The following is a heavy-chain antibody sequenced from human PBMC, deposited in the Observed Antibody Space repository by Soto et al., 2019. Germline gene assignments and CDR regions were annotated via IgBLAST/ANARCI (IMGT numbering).Heavy chain of an antibody. CDR1: GFTLSDHY. D-gene: IGHD3-10*01. Sequence: EVQLVESEGGLVQPGGSLRLSCAASGFTLSDHYMDWVRQAPGKGLEWVGRTRNKANSYSTEYAASVKGRFTISRDDSESSLYLQMNSLKTEDMAVYYCARNNRVDAFDIWGQGTMVTVSS. V-gene: IGHV3-72*01. CDR2: TRNKANSYST. J-gene: IGHJ3*02. CDR3: ARNNRVDAFDI.